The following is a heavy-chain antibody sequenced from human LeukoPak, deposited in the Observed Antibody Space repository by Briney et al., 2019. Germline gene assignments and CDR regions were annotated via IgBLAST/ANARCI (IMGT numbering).Heavy chain of an antibody. D-gene: IGHD3-3*01. Sequence: GRSLRLSCAASGFTFSSYAMPWVRQAPGKGLEWVAVISYDGGNKYYADSVKGRFTIARDNSKNTLYLQMNSLRAEDTAVYYCARDDAISTGYYGMDVCGQGTTVTVSS. CDR3: ARDDAISTGYYGMDV. CDR1: GFTFSSYA. CDR2: ISYDGGNK. V-gene: IGHV3-30-3*01. J-gene: IGHJ6*02.